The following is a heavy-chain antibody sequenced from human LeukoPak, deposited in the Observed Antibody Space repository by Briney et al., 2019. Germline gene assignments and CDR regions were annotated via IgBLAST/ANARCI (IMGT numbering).Heavy chain of an antibody. Sequence: SETLSLTCNVSGGSVTSGGFYWGWLRQPPGKGPEWIATVYYTGSTYYNPSLKSRVTISIDTSKNQFSLRLTSVTATDTAVYYCARHGGSGSLSRPFDPWGQGTLVTVSS. D-gene: IGHD3-10*01. CDR1: GGSVTSGGFY. J-gene: IGHJ5*02. CDR3: ARHGGSGSLSRPFDP. CDR2: VYYTGST. V-gene: IGHV4-39*01.